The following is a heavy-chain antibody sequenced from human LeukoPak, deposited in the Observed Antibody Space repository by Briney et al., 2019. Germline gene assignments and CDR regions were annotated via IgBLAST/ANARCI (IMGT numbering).Heavy chain of an antibody. CDR3: ASRKAYCGGDCSGAFDI. CDR1: GGSISSYY. CDR2: IYYSGST. D-gene: IGHD2-21*02. J-gene: IGHJ3*02. Sequence: SETLSLTCTVSGGSISSYYWSWIRQPPGKGLEWIGYIYYSGSTNYNPSLKSRVTISVDTSKNQFSLKLSSVTAADTAVYYCASRKAYCGGDCSGAFDIWGQGTVVTVSS. V-gene: IGHV4-59*01.